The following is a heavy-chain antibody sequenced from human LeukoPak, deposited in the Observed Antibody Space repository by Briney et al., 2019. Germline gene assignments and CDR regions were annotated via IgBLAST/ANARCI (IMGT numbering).Heavy chain of an antibody. V-gene: IGHV3-33*01. CDR3: ARGYGGESGAFDI. Sequence: PGGSLRLSCAASGFTFSNFGMHWVRKAPGTGREGVAVIWYDESKEYYVDSVKGRLTISRDNSKNTLYLQMNSLRAEDTAVYYCARGYGGESGAFDIWGQGTMVIVSS. D-gene: IGHD2-21*01. CDR2: IWYDESKE. CDR1: GFTFSNFG. J-gene: IGHJ3*02.